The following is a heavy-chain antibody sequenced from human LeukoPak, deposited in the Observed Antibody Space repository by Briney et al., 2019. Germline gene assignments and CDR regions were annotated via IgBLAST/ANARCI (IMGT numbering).Heavy chain of an antibody. V-gene: IGHV1-46*01. Sequence: GASVKVSCKAFGYSLTNYYVHWVRQTPGQGLEWMGEINPSGGSTSYAQKFQGRITLTRETYTNTVYMELSSLRSEDTATYYCARGAPTTRIGAGRFDYWGQGSLLTVAS. CDR3: ARGAPTTRIGAGRFDY. J-gene: IGHJ4*02. D-gene: IGHD5-12*01. CDR1: GYSLTNYY. CDR2: INPSGGST.